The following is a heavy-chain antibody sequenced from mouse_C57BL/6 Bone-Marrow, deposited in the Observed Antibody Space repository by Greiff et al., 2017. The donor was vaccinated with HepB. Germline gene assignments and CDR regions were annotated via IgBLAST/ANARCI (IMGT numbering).Heavy chain of an antibody. CDR3: ARYYYAMDY. CDR1: GYSFTGYY. V-gene: IGHV1-42*01. J-gene: IGHJ4*01. Sequence: VQLQQSGPELVKPGASVEISCKASGYSFTGYYMNWVKQSPEKSLEWIGEINPSTGGTTYNQKFKAKATLTVDKSSSTAYMQLKSLTSEDSAVYYCARYYYAMDYWGQGTSVTVSS. CDR2: INPSTGGT.